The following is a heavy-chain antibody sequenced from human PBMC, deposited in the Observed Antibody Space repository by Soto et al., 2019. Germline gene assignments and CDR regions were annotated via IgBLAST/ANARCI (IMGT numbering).Heavy chain of an antibody. CDR1: GGTFSRYA. CDR2: IIPIFGTA. D-gene: IGHD4-4*01. J-gene: IGHJ4*02. V-gene: IGHV1-69*12. CDR3: ARDGGVYDYRPFDY. Sequence: QVQLVQSGAEVKKPGSSVKVSCKASGGTFSRYAISWVRQAPGQGLAWMGGIIPIFGTADYAQKFQGRVTSTADESTSTAYMERSSLRSEDTAMYYCARDGGVYDYRPFDYWGQGTLVTVSS.